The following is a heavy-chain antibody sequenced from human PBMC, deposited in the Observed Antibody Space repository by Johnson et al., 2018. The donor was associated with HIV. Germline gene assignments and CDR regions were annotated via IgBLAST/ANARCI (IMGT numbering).Heavy chain of an antibody. J-gene: IGHJ3*02. V-gene: IGHV3-11*04. Sequence: QVQLVESGGGLVKPGGSLRLSCAASGFTFSDYYMSWIRQAPGKGLEWVSYISSSGSTMYYAASVKGRFTISRDNAKNTLYLQMNSLRVEDTAVYYCARDRGAGSSGAFDIWGQGTMVTVSS. CDR1: GFTFSDYY. CDR3: ARDRGAGSSGAFDI. CDR2: ISSSGSTM. D-gene: IGHD6-6*01.